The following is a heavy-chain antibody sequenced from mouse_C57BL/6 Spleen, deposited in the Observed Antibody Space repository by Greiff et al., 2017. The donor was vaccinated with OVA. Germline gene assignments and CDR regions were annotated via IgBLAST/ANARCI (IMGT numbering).Heavy chain of an antibody. Sequence: VQLKQPGTELVKPGASVKLSCKASGYTFTSYWMHWVKQRPGQGLEWIGNINPSNGGTNYNEKFKSKATLTVDKSSSTAYMPLSSLTSEDSAVYYCASSPSTVVGAMDYWGQGTSVTVSS. CDR3: ASSPSTVVGAMDY. CDR2: INPSNGGT. J-gene: IGHJ4*01. V-gene: IGHV1-53*01. CDR1: GYTFTSYW. D-gene: IGHD1-1*01.